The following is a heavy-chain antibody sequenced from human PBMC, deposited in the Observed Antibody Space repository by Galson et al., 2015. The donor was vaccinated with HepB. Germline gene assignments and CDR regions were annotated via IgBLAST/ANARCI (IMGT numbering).Heavy chain of an antibody. CDR3: ARNRGYETFDY. CDR2: IRQVGSEK. Sequence: SLRLSCAASGYNFSNHRMSWVRQAPGKGLEWVANIRQVGSEKYYVDSVKGRFTVSRDNAKNSLFLQMNGLRADDTAVYYCARNRGYETFDYWGQGALVTVSS. V-gene: IGHV3-7*01. D-gene: IGHD5-12*01. J-gene: IGHJ4*02. CDR1: GYNFSNHR.